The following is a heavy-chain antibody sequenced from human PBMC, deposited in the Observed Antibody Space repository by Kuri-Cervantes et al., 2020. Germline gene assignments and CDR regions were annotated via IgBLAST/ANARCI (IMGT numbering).Heavy chain of an antibody. CDR1: GFTFSTYW. Sequence: GESLKISCAASGFTFSTYWMIWVRQAPGKGPEWVANIKQDESEKYLVDSVRGRFAISRDSSKNTVFLEMTSLRTEDTAVYYCYGRFDYWGQGTLVTVSS. J-gene: IGHJ4*02. V-gene: IGHV3-7*03. CDR2: IKQDESEK. D-gene: IGHD3-10*01. CDR3: YGRFDY.